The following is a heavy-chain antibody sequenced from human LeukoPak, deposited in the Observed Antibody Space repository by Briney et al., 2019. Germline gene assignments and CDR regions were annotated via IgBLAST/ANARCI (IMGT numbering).Heavy chain of an antibody. CDR1: GGSFSDDY. CDR3: ARGKVWYGELEDAYYFDS. V-gene: IGHV4-34*01. CDR2: INHSGNT. J-gene: IGHJ4*02. Sequence: PSETLSLTCAVSGGSFSDDYWTWIRQPPGKGLEWLGDINHSGNTNYNPSLKSRVTISLHTSKNQFSLKLSSVTAADTAVYYCARGKVWYGELEDAYYFDSWGQGTLVTVSS. D-gene: IGHD3-10*01.